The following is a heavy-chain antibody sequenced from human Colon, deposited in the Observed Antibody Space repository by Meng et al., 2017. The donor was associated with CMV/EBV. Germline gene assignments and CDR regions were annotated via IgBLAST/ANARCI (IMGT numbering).Heavy chain of an antibody. D-gene: IGHD6-13*01. CDR1: GFTFDDYA. Sequence: SLKISCAASGFTFDDYAMHWVRQAPGKGLEWVSGISWNSGSIGYADSVKGRFTISRDNAKNSLYLQMNSLRAEDTDLYYCAKADLVGIAAAGIDYWGQGTLVTVSS. J-gene: IGHJ4*02. CDR2: ISWNSGSI. CDR3: AKADLVGIAAAGIDY. V-gene: IGHV3-9*01.